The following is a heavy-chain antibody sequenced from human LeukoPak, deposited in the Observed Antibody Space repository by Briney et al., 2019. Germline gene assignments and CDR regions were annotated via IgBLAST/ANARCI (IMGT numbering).Heavy chain of an antibody. CDR3: ARLGPAINAFDI. Sequence: PGGSLRLSCAASGFTFSSYEMNWVRQAPGKGLEWVSYISSSGSTIYYADSVKGRFTISRDNAKNSLYLQMNSLRAEDTAVYYCARLGPAINAFDIWGQGTMVTVSS. V-gene: IGHV3-48*03. D-gene: IGHD3-16*01. CDR2: ISSSGSTI. CDR1: GFTFSSYE. J-gene: IGHJ3*02.